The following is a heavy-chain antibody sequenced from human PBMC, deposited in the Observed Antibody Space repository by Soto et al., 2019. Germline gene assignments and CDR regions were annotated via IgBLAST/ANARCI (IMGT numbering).Heavy chain of an antibody. Sequence: GGSLRLSCAASGFTFRNYGMHWVRQAPGKGLEWVAVIWYDGSNKYYADSVKGRFTISRDNSKNTLSLQMNSLRAEDTAVYYCARGFPTVPTWLLFDSWGQGALVTVSS. CDR1: GFTFRNYG. J-gene: IGHJ4*02. V-gene: IGHV3-33*01. CDR2: IWYDGSNK. D-gene: IGHD4-17*01. CDR3: ARGFPTVPTWLLFDS.